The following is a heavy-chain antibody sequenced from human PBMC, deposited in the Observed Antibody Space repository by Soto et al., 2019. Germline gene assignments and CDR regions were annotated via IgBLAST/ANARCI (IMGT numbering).Heavy chain of an antibody. CDR2: ISGSGGST. CDR1: GFTFSSYA. Sequence: EVQLLESGGGLVQPGGSLRLSCAASGFTFSSYAMSWVRQAPGKGLEWVSAISGSGGSTYYADSVKGRFTISRDNSKNTLYLQMNSLRAEDTAVYYCAKDEAALWFGETYAFDIWVQGTMVTVSS. D-gene: IGHD3-10*01. J-gene: IGHJ3*02. CDR3: AKDEAALWFGETYAFDI. V-gene: IGHV3-23*01.